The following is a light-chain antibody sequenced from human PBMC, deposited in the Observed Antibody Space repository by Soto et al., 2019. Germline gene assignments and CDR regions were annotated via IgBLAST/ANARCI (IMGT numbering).Light chain of an antibody. CDR2: AAS. Sequence: IQLTQPPSSLSASVGAIGTTTXXASQGISSYLAWYQQRPGKAPKVLIYAASTLESGVPSRFSGSGSGTEFTLTISSLQPDDFATYYCQHYNSYSEAFGQRTKVDI. V-gene: IGKV1-9*01. CDR3: QHYNSYSEA. J-gene: IGKJ1*01. CDR1: QGISSY.